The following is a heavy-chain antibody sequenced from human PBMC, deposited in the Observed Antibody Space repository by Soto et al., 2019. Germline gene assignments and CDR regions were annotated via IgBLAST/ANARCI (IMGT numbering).Heavy chain of an antibody. CDR3: AGGIAARPLAY. V-gene: IGHV4-30-2*01. CDR2: IYHSGST. Sequence: ASEDLSLPCGVSGGSLSRGGYFWSWIRQPPGKGLEWIGYIYHSGSTYYNPSLKSRVTISVDRSKNQFSLKLSSVTAADTAVYYCAGGIAARPLAYWGQGTLVTVSS. J-gene: IGHJ4*02. D-gene: IGHD6-6*01. CDR1: GGSLSRGGYF.